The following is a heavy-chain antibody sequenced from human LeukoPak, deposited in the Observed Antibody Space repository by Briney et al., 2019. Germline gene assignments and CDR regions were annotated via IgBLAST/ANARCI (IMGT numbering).Heavy chain of an antibody. V-gene: IGHV3-30*04. Sequence: GGSLRLSRAASGFTFSSYAMHWVRQAPGKGLEWVAVISYDGSNKYYADSVKGRFTISRDNSKNTLYLQMNSLRAEDTAVYYCARDAGYGSGSPYFDYWGQGTLVTVSS. CDR3: ARDAGYGSGSPYFDY. CDR1: GFTFSSYA. J-gene: IGHJ4*02. D-gene: IGHD3-10*01. CDR2: ISYDGSNK.